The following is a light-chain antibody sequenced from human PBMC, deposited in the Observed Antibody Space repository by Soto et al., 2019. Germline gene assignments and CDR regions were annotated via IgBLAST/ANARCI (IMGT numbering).Light chain of an antibody. V-gene: IGKV3-11*01. CDR1: ESVSNY. Sequence: EVVLTQSPATLSLSPGDRATLSCRASESVSNYLAWYQQKPGQPPRLVIYDVSSSATGIPARFSGSGSGTDFTLTISSLETEDFAVYYCQHRSDWPFSVGPGTRVDI. CDR3: QHRSDWPFS. J-gene: IGKJ3*01. CDR2: DVS.